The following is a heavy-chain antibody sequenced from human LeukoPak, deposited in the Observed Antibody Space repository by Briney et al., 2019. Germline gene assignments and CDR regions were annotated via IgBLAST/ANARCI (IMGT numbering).Heavy chain of an antibody. CDR2: IKQDGSEK. J-gene: IGHJ3*02. V-gene: IGHV3-7*01. D-gene: IGHD1-26*01. Sequence: PGGSLRLSCAASGFTFSSYWMSWVRQAPGKGLEWVANIKQDGSEKYYVDSVKGRFTISRDNAKNSLYLQMNSLRAEDTAVYYCARGSQWELRPDAFDIWGQGTMVTVSS. CDR1: GFTFSSYW. CDR3: ARGSQWELRPDAFDI.